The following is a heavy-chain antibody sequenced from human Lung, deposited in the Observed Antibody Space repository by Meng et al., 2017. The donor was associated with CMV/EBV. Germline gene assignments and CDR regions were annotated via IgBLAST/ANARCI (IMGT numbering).Heavy chain of an antibody. V-gene: IGHV4-4*07. D-gene: IGHD5-24*01. CDR1: GGSIISYC. J-gene: IGHJ1*01. Sequence: QVQPQEWGPGLVKPSETLSLTCPVSGGSIISYCWGWIRQPAGKGLEWIGRIYTSGSTNYNPSLKSRVTMSVDTSKNQFSLKLSSVTAADTAVYYCARGSRDEAFQHWGQGTLVTVSS. CDR3: ARGSRDEAFQH. CDR2: IYTSGST.